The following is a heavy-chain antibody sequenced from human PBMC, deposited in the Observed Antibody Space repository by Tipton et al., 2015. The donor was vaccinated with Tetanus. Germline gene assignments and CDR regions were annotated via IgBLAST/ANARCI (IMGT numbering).Heavy chain of an antibody. V-gene: IGHV4-59*12. CDR2: IYHSGGT. J-gene: IGHJ4*02. D-gene: IGHD1-26*01. CDR3: ARDQARGARGWNYFDY. Sequence: LRLSCTVSAGSISSYYWSWIRQPPGKGLEWIGYIYHSGGTNYNPSLKSRATMSVDTSKNQFSLKLNSVTAADTAVYYCARDQARGARGWNYFDYWGQGTLVTVSS. CDR1: AGSISSYY.